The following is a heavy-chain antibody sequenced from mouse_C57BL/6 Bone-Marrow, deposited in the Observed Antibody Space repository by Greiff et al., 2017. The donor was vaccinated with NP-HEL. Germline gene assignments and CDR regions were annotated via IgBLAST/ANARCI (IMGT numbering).Heavy chain of an antibody. J-gene: IGHJ1*03. CDR1: GFTFSDFY. CDR3: ARASYDGYQFSWYFDV. V-gene: IGHV7-1*01. D-gene: IGHD2-3*01. Sequence: EVKLMESGGGLVQSGRSLRLSCATSGFTFSDFYMEWFRQAPGKGLEWIAASRNKANDYTTEYSASVKGRFIVSRDTSQSIPYLQMNALRAEDTAIYYCARASYDGYQFSWYFDVWGTGTTVTVSS. CDR2: SRNKANDYTT.